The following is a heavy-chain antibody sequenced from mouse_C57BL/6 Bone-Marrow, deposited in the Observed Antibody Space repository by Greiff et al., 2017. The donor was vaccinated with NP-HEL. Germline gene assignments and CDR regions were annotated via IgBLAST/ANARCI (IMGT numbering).Heavy chain of an antibody. CDR2: IHPNSGST. Sequence: QVQLQQPGAELVKPGASVKLSCKASGYTFTSYWMHWVKQRPGQGLEWIGMIHPNSGSTNYNEKFKSKATLTVDKSSSTAYMQLSSLTSEDSAVYYGARRDSYYYAMDYWGQGTSVTVSS. CDR3: ARRDSYYYAMDY. CDR1: GYTFTSYW. J-gene: IGHJ4*01. V-gene: IGHV1-64*01.